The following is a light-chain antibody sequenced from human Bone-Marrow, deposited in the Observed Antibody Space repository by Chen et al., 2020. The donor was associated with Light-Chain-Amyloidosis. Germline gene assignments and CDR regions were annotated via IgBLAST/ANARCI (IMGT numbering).Light chain of an antibody. V-gene: IGLV3-25*03. J-gene: IGLJ2*01. CDR2: RDT. CDR3: QSADSSGTYEVI. Sequence: SYELTQPPSVSVSPGQTARITCSGDDLPTKYAYWYQQKPGQAPVLVIHRDTERPSGISERFSGDSSGTTATFTISGVQAEDEADYHCQSADSSGTYEVIFGGGTKLTVL. CDR1: DLPTKY.